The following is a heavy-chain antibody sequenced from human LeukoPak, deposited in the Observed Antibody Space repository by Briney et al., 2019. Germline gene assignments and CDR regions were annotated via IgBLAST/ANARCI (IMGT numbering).Heavy chain of an antibody. Sequence: GGSLRLSCAASGFTFSSYNMNWVRQAPGKGLEWVSSITTSSSVFYADSVKGRFTISRDNTQNSLYLQMNSLRADDTAVYYCARRFDSWGRGTLVTVSS. CDR2: ITTSSSV. CDR1: GFTFSSYN. CDR3: ARRFDS. J-gene: IGHJ4*02. V-gene: IGHV3-48*01.